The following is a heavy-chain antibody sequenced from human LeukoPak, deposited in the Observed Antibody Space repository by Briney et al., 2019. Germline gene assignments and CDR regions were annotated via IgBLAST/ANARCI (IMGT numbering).Heavy chain of an antibody. CDR3: AKGYCSSTSCWNWFDP. CDR2: ISGSGGST. V-gene: IGHV3-23*01. CDR1: GFTFSSYA. J-gene: IGHJ5*02. D-gene: IGHD2-2*01. Sequence: PGGSLRLSCAASGFTFSSYAMSWVRQAPGKGLEWVSAISGSGGSTYYADSVKGRFTISRDNSKNTLYLQMNSLRAEDTAVYYCAKGYCSSTSCWNWFDPWGQGTLVTVSS.